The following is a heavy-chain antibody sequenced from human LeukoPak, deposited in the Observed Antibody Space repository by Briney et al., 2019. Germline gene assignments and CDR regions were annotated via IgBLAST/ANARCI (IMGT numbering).Heavy chain of an antibody. V-gene: IGHV1-2*02. CDR1: GYTFTGYY. D-gene: IGHD4/OR15-4a*01. CDR3: VPSANYYYFDY. CDR2: INPKSGGT. Sequence: ASVKVSCKASGYTFTGYYMHWVRQAPGLGFEWMEWINPKSGGTSYPQKFQGGLTMTRDTSISTAYMELSRLRSDDTAVYYCVPSANYYYFDYWGQGTLVTVSS. J-gene: IGHJ4*02.